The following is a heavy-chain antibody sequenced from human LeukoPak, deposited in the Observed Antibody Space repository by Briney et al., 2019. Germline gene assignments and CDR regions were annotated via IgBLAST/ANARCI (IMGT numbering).Heavy chain of an antibody. CDR1: GFTFRSYW. V-gene: IGHV3-7*01. Sequence: GGSLRLSCAASGFTFRSYWMAWVRQAPGKGLEWVASIKEDESAKHQADSVKGRFTIFRDNAQNSVYLQMNSLRGEDTAVYYCARDVGGSLDHWGRGTLVTVSS. CDR2: IKEDESAK. CDR3: ARDVGGSLDH. D-gene: IGHD1-26*01. J-gene: IGHJ4*02.